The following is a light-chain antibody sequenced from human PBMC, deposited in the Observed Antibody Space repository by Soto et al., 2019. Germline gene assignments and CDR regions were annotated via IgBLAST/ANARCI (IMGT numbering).Light chain of an antibody. V-gene: IGLV2-14*01. CDR2: EVT. CDR1: RTDIGGYNY. J-gene: IGLJ1*01. Sequence: QSALTQPASVSGSLGQSITISCTGTRTDIGGYNYVSWYQQYPGKAPKLVICEVTSRPSGISDRFSGSKSGNTASLTISGLQPEDEADYYCNSYTNRYTFVLGTGTKVTVL. CDR3: NSYTNRYTFV.